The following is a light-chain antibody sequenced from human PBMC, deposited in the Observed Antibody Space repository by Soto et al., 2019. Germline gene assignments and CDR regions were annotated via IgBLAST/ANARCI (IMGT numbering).Light chain of an antibody. Sequence: QSALNQPASESGSPGQSITISCTGTSSDVGGYNYVSWYQQHPGKAPKLMIYDVSNRPSGVSNRFSGSKSGNTASLTISGLQAEDEADYYCSSYTSSSTYVFGTGTKVTVL. V-gene: IGLV2-14*01. CDR3: SSYTSSSTYV. CDR1: SSDVGGYNY. J-gene: IGLJ1*01. CDR2: DVS.